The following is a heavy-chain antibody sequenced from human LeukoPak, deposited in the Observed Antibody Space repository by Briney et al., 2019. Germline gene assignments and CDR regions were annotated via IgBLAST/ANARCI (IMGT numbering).Heavy chain of an antibody. Sequence: SETLSLTCTVSGGSISTYYWTWIRRPPGKGLEWIGYIYYSGSTNYNPSLKSRVTISVDTSKNQFSLKLSSVTAADTAVYYCATFSIAARGFDYWGQGTLVTVSS. V-gene: IGHV4-59*01. CDR3: ATFSIAARGFDY. CDR1: GGSISTYY. D-gene: IGHD6-6*01. J-gene: IGHJ4*02. CDR2: IYYSGST.